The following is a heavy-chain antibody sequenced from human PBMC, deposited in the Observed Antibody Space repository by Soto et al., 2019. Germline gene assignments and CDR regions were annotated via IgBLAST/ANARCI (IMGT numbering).Heavy chain of an antibody. CDR1: GYTFTAYA. J-gene: IGHJ4*02. V-gene: IGHV1-3*05. D-gene: IGHD3-16*02. CDR2: INAGNGNT. CDR3: ARSAFSPFGGLIGPFDY. Sequence: QVQLVQSGAEEKKPGASVKVSCQASGYTFTAYAIHWVRQAPGQRLEWMGWINAGNGNTRYLQKFQTRITITRDTSASTAYMELSSLTFADTAVYYCARSAFSPFGGLIGPFDYWGQGNLVAVSS.